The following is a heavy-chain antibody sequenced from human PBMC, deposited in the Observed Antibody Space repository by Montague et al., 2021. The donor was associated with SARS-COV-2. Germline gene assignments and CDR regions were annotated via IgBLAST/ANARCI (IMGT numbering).Heavy chain of an antibody. CDR2: IYYTGRT. CDR1: GGSISSGGYY. D-gene: IGHD1-26*01. V-gene: IGHV4-31*03. J-gene: IGHJ4*02. Sequence: TLSLTCSVSGGSISSGGYYWSWIRHHPGKGLEWIGYIYYTGRTYYNPSLKSRVSMSVDTSNNQFSLSLSSLTAADTAVFYCARVKVGATNLIYFVYWGQGTLVTVSS. CDR3: ARVKVGATNLIYFVY.